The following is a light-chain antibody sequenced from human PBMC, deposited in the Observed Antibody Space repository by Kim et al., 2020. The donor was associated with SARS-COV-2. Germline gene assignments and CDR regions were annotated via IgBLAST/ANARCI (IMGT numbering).Light chain of an antibody. CDR2: YDD. V-gene: IGLV3-21*04. CDR3: QVWDSSSDHVV. Sequence: SVAPGKTARITCRGNNLGRQSVHWYQQKPGQAPVLVIYYDDNRPSGIPERFSGSNSGNTATLTISRVEAGDEADYYCQVWDSSSDHVVFGGGTQLTVL. J-gene: IGLJ2*01. CDR1: NLGRQS.